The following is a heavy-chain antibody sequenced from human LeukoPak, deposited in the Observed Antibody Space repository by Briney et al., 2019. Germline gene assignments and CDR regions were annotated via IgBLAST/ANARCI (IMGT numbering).Heavy chain of an antibody. CDR2: IYPGDSDT. CDR3: ARERRDYGDYVCDY. D-gene: IGHD4-17*01. J-gene: IGHJ4*02. V-gene: IGHV5-51*01. CDR1: GYSFTTYW. Sequence: GESLKISCKGSGYSFTTYWIGWVRQMPGKGLEWMGIIYPGDSDTRYSPSFQGQVTISADKSITTAYLQWSSLKASDTAVYYCARERRDYGDYVCDYWGQGTLVTVSS.